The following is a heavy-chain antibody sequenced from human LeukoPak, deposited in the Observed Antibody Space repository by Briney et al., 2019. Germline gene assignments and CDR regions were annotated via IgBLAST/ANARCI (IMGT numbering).Heavy chain of an antibody. J-gene: IGHJ4*02. CDR3: ANSRKTGSNFDY. Sequence: GSLRLSCAASGFTFSSYAMHWVRQAPGKGLEWVSAISGSGGSTYYADSVKGRFTISRDNSKNTLYLQMNSLRAEDTAVYYCANSRKTGSNFDYWGQGTLVTVSS. V-gene: IGHV3-23*01. D-gene: IGHD3-10*01. CDR2: ISGSGGST. CDR1: GFTFSSYA.